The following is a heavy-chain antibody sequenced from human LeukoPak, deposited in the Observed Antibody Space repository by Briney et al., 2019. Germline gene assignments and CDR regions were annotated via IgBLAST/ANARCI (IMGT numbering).Heavy chain of an antibody. CDR2: FYISGST. V-gene: IGHV4-4*07. CDR1: GGSISSYY. J-gene: IGHJ5*02. D-gene: IGHD1-26*01. Sequence: PSETLSLTCTVSGGSISSYYWSWIRQPAGKGLEWIGRFYISGSTNYNPSLKSRVTISVDKSKNQFSLKLSSVTAADTAVYYCARIRYPLVGATIGNWFDPWGQGTLVTVSS. CDR3: ARIRYPLVGATIGNWFDP.